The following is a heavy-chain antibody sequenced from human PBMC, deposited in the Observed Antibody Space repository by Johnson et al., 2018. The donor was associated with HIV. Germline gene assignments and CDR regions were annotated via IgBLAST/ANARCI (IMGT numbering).Heavy chain of an antibody. D-gene: IGHD6-13*01. J-gene: IGHJ3*02. CDR2: IYSGGST. V-gene: IGHV3-66*01. CDR1: GFTVNSNY. CDR3: ARDKGIAAAATDYAFDI. Sequence: VQLVESGGGLVQPGGSLRLSCAASGFTVNSNYMSWVRQAPGKGLEWVSVIYSGGSTYYADSVKGRFTIARDNSKNTLYLQMNSLRAEDTAVYYCARDKGIAAAATDYAFDIWGQGTMVTVSS.